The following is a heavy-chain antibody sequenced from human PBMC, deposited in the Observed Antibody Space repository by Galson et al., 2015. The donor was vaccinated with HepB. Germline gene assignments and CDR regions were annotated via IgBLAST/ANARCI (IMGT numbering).Heavy chain of an antibody. CDR1: GFTFSSYA. CDR2: ISGTAFHT. V-gene: IGHV3-23*01. J-gene: IGHJ4*02. Sequence: SLRLSCAASGFTFSSYAISWVRQAPGKGLEWVSAISGTAFHTFYADSVEGRFTISRDNSKNTVFLQMDSLRAEDTAIYFCARHPRNRLDFWGRGTLVTVSS. D-gene: IGHD3-16*02. CDR3: ARHPRNRLDF.